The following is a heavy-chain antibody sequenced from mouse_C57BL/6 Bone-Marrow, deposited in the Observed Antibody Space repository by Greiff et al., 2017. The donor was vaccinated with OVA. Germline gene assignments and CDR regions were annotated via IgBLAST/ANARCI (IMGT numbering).Heavy chain of an antibody. J-gene: IGHJ2*01. V-gene: IGHV14-1*01. CDR3: TKTPHYFDY. CDR1: GFNFKGYY. CDR2: IDPDDGDT. Sequence: VQLLQSGAELVRPGASVKFSCTASGFNFKGYYMHWVKQRPEQGLEWIGRIDPDDGDTEYAPKFQGKATMTADTSSNTAYLQLSSLTSEDTAVYYCTKTPHYFDYWDQGTALTVSS.